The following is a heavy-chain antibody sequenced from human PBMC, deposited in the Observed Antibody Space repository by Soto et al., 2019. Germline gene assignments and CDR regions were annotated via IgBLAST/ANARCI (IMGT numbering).Heavy chain of an antibody. Sequence: AVKVSCKASGGSFGNSAINWVRQTPGQGLEWLGGFIPVYRTLNYAQKFQGRVTITADESTGTAYMTLSSLASDDTAVYYCATGVIWIGYFTVDSWGQGTRVTVSS. CDR1: GGSFGNSA. J-gene: IGHJ4*02. D-gene: IGHD3-3*01. CDR2: FIPVYRTL. CDR3: ATGVIWIGYFTVDS. V-gene: IGHV1-69*13.